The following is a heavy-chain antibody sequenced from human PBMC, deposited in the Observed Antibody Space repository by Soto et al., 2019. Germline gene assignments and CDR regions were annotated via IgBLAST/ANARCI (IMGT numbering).Heavy chain of an antibody. CDR1: GGTFSTYS. V-gene: IGHV1-69*02. CDR3: TIGSWSGEVFDI. D-gene: IGHD2-21*01. Sequence: QVQLVQSGAGVKKPGSSVKVFCKDSGGTFSTYSMFWVRQAPGQGLEWMGRIIPMLGIANHAQRFQDRVTITADKSTATAHMELSSLRSEDTALYYCTIGSWSGEVFDIWGQWTMFTV. J-gene: IGHJ3*02. CDR2: IIPMLGIA.